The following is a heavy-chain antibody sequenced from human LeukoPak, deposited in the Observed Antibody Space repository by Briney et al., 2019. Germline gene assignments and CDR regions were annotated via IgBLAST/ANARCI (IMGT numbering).Heavy chain of an antibody. CDR1: GFTFSSYS. D-gene: IGHD3-22*01. V-gene: IGHV3-23*01. CDR3: AKTYYYDSSGYIFDY. Sequence: PGGSLRLSCAASGFTFSSYSVSWVRQAPGKGLEWVSAISCSGGSTYYADSVKGRFTISRDNSKNTLYLQMNSLRAEDTAVYYCAKTYYYDSSGYIFDYWGQGTLVTVSS. CDR2: ISCSGGST. J-gene: IGHJ4*02.